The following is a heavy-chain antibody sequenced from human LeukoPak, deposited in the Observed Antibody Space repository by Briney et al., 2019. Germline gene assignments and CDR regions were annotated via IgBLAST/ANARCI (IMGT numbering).Heavy chain of an antibody. Sequence: PSETLSLTCTVSGGSISSGGYYWSWIRQHPGKGLEWIGYIYYSGSTYYNPSLKSRVTISVDTSKNQFSLKLSSVTAADTAVYYCATSTRGAGYSDYWGQGTLVTVSS. CDR1: GGSISSGGYY. D-gene: IGHD6-19*01. V-gene: IGHV4-31*03. J-gene: IGHJ4*02. CDR2: IYYSGST. CDR3: ATSTRGAGYSDY.